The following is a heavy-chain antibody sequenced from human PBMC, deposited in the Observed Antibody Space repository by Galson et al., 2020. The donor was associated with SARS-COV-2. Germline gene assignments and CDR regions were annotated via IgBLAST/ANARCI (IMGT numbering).Heavy chain of an antibody. V-gene: IGHV3-30*03. CDR3: ARETFSTVDFGELLY. CDR1: GITFSSYG. D-gene: IGHD3-10*01. Sequence: QARGSLRLSCPASGITFSSYGMHWVRQAPGKGLEWVAVISYDGSNKYYADSVKGRFTISRDNSKNTLYLQMNSLRAEDTAVYYCARETFSTVDFGELLYWGQGTLVTVSS. CDR2: ISYDGSNK. J-gene: IGHJ4*02.